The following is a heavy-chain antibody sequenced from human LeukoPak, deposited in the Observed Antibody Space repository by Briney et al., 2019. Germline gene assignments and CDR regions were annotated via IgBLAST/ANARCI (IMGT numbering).Heavy chain of an antibody. J-gene: IGHJ4*02. CDR3: AKVTGAPAY. D-gene: IGHD1-26*01. V-gene: IGHV3-23*01. Sequence: ESMKGRFTISRDKSKDTVYLQMNSLRAEDTAVYYCAKVTGAPAYWGQGTLVTVSS.